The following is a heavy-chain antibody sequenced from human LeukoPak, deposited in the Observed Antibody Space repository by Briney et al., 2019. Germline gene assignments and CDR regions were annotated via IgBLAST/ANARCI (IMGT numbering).Heavy chain of an antibody. V-gene: IGHV3-48*02. J-gene: IGHJ6*02. CDR3: VRERYCSGGSRCGMDV. CDR2: ISSSSSTI. D-gene: IGHD2-15*01. Sequence: PGGSLRLSCAASGFTFSSYSMIWVRQAPGKGLEWVSYISSSSSTIYYADSVKGRFTISRDNAKNSLYLQMNSLRDEDTAVYYCVRERYCSGGSRCGMDVWGQGTTVTVSS. CDR1: GFTFSSYS.